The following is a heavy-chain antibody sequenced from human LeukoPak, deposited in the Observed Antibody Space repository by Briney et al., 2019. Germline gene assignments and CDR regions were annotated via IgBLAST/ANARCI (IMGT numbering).Heavy chain of an antibody. Sequence: PSETLSLTCTVSGGSISSYYWSWIRQPLGKGLEWIGYIYYSGSTNYNPSLKSRVTISVDTSKNQFSLKLSSVTAADTAVYYCARHFHTYYYDSSGSDAFDIWGQGTMVTVSS. CDR1: GGSISSYY. CDR2: IYYSGST. J-gene: IGHJ3*02. D-gene: IGHD3-22*01. CDR3: ARHFHTYYYDSSGSDAFDI. V-gene: IGHV4-59*08.